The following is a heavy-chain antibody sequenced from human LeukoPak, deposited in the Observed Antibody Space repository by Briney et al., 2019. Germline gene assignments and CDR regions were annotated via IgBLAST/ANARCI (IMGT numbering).Heavy chain of an antibody. D-gene: IGHD5-12*01. Sequence: GGSLRLSCAASGFTFSSYSMNWVRQAPGKGLEWVSSISSSSSYIYYADSVKGRFTISRDNAKNSLYLQVNSLRAEDTAVYYCARDLDSGYDFVDFDYWGQGTLVTVSS. CDR3: ARDLDSGYDFVDFDY. J-gene: IGHJ4*02. V-gene: IGHV3-21*01. CDR2: ISSSSSYI. CDR1: GFTFSSYS.